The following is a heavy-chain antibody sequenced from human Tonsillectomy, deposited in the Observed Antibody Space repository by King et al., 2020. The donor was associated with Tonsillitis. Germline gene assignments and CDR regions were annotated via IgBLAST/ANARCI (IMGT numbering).Heavy chain of an antibody. D-gene: IGHD3-16*02. J-gene: IGHJ5*01. V-gene: IGHV3-30*04. CDR3: GRESYWFDS. Sequence: QLVQSGGGVVQPGRSLRLSCAASGFTFSSYSLHWVRQAPGKGLEWVAVMSNDGISKYYADSVKGRFTISRDNSKNTLDLQLNSLRAEDTALYYCGRESYWFDSWGQGTLVTVSS. CDR1: GFTFSSYS. CDR2: MSNDGISK.